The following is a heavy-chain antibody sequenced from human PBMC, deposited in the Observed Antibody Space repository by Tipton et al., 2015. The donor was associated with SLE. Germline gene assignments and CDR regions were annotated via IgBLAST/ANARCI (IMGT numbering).Heavy chain of an antibody. CDR1: GYTFSSYT. Sequence: QLVQSGGEVKEPGASVKVSCKTSGYTFSSYTITWVRQAPGQGLEWMGWISVYNLNTKYAQKLQGRVTMAIDTSTSTAYMELRSLTSDDTAVYYCARTLLDYYYYMDVWGKGTTVTVSS. V-gene: IGHV1-18*01. J-gene: IGHJ6*03. CDR3: ARTLLDYYYYMDV. CDR2: ISVYNLNT.